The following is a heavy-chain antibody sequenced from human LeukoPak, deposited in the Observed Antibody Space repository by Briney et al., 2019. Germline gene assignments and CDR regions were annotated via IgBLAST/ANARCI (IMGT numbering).Heavy chain of an antibody. CDR1: GGSFGGYY. V-gene: IGHV4-34*01. CDR2: INHSGST. Sequence: SETLSLTCAVYGGSFGGYYWSWIRQPPGKGLEWIGEINHSGSTNYNPSLKSRVTISVDTSKNQFSLKLSSVTAADTAVYYCAGGSQRYWFDPWGQGTLVTVSS. D-gene: IGHD6-25*01. CDR3: AGGSQRYWFDP. J-gene: IGHJ5*02.